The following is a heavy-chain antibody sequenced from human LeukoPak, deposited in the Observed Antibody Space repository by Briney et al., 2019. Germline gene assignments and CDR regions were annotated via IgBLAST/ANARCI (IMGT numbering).Heavy chain of an antibody. CDR2: FYYSGNT. Sequence: PSETLSLTCTVSGGSISGSYWSWIRQPPGKGLEWIGYFYYSGNTNYNPSLKSRVFISVDTSKNQFSLKLSSVTAADTAVYYCARGYSGLDVWGQGTTVTVSS. V-gene: IGHV4-59*01. CDR1: GGSISGSY. J-gene: IGHJ6*02. CDR3: ARGYSGLDV.